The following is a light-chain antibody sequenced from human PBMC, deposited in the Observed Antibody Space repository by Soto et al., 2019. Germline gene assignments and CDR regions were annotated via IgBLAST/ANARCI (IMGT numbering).Light chain of an antibody. CDR1: QSVRSN. CDR3: QQYNEWPLT. Sequence: EIVMTQSPATLSVSPGERATLSSRARQSVRSNLAWYQQIPGQAPRLLIYDASTGATGIPARFSGSGSGTEFTLTISSLQSEDFAVYYCQQYNEWPLTFGGGTKVDIK. J-gene: IGKJ4*01. CDR2: DAS. V-gene: IGKV3-15*01.